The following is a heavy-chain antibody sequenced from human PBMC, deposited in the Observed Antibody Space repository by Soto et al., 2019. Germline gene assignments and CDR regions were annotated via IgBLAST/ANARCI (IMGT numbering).Heavy chain of an antibody. D-gene: IGHD3-3*01. CDR3: ARDVSRYDFWSGYYYYYYYGMDV. CDR1: GYTFTSYD. Sequence: ASVKVSCKASGYTFTSYDINWVRQAAGQGLEWMGWMNPNSGNTGYAQKFQGRVTMTRNTSISTAYMELSSLRSEDTAVYYCARDVSRYDFWSGYYYYYYYGMDVWGQGTTVTAP. CDR2: MNPNSGNT. V-gene: IGHV1-8*01. J-gene: IGHJ6*02.